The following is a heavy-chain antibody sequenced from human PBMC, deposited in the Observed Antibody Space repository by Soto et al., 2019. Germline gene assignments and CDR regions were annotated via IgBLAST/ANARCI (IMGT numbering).Heavy chain of an antibody. CDR1: GGSISSYY. V-gene: IGHV4-59*01. D-gene: IGHD3-10*01. CDR2: IYYSGST. CDR3: ARADYYGSGSYVGVDY. J-gene: IGHJ4*02. Sequence: QVQLQASGPGLVKPSETLSLTCTVSGGSISSYYWSWIRQPPGKGLEWIGYIYYSGSTNYNPSLKSRVTISVDTSKNQFSLKLSSVTAADTAVYYCARADYYGSGSYVGVDYWGQGTLVTVSS.